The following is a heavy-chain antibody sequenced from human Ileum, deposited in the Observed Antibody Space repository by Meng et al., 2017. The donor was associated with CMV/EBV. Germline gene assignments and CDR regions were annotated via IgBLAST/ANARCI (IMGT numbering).Heavy chain of an antibody. CDR1: GFTFSNYG. V-gene: IGHV3-30*02. D-gene: IGHD3-10*01. CDR3: ARDGVRGLDY. J-gene: IGHJ4*02. CDR2: IWYDGSNK. Sequence: GESLKISCAASGFTFSNYGMHWVRQAPGKGLEWVTFIWYDGSNKYYADSVEGRFTISRDNSKNTLYLQMNTLRVEDTAVYYCARDGVRGLDYWGQGTLVTVSS.